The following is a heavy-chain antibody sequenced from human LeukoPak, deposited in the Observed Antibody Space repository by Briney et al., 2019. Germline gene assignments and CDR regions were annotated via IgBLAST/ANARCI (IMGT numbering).Heavy chain of an antibody. Sequence: SETLSLTCAVYGGSFSGYYWSWIRQPPGKGLEWIGSIYYSGSTYYNPSLKSRVTISVDTSKNQFSLKLSSVTAADTAVYYCARVYCSGGSCYVGNWFDPWGQGTLVTVSS. V-gene: IGHV4-34*01. CDR1: GGSFSGYY. CDR3: ARVYCSGGSCYVGNWFDP. CDR2: IYYSGST. D-gene: IGHD2-15*01. J-gene: IGHJ5*02.